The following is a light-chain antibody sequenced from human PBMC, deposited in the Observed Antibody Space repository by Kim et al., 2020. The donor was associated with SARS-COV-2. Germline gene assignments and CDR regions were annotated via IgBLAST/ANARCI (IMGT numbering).Light chain of an antibody. CDR2: WAS. Sequence: DIVMTQSPDSLAVSLGERATINCKSTQSVLYSSNNKNYLAWYQQKPGQPPKLLIYWASTRESGVPDRFSGSGSRTDFTLTISSLQAEDVAVYYCLQYYSPPQTFGQGTKVDIK. CDR3: LQYYSPPQT. J-gene: IGKJ1*01. CDR1: QSVLYSSNNKNY. V-gene: IGKV4-1*01.